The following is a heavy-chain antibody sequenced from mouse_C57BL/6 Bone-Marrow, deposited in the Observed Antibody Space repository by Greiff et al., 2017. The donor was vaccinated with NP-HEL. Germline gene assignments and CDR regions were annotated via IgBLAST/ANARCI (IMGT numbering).Heavy chain of an antibody. Sequence: QVQLQQPGAELVKPGASVKLSCKASGYTFTSYWMHWVKQRPGQGLEWIGMIHPNSGSTNYNEKFKSKATLTVDKSSSTAYMQLSSLTSEDSAVYYCARASAIYYYGSSYDYWGQGTTLTVSS. D-gene: IGHD1-1*01. CDR3: ARASAIYYYGSSYDY. V-gene: IGHV1-64*01. CDR1: GYTFTSYW. CDR2: IHPNSGST. J-gene: IGHJ2*01.